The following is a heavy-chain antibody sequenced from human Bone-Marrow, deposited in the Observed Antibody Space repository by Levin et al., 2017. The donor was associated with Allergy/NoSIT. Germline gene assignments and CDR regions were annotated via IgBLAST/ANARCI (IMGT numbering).Heavy chain of an antibody. CDR3: ARDLRSTLDF. V-gene: IGHV1-69*13. CDR1: GDSFTSYG. J-gene: IGHJ4*02. Sequence: GASVKVSCRASGDSFTSYGITWVRQAPGQGLEWVGGIIPVFGSSTSSQKFEGRVTITADASTSTAYLELNSLRSEDTAVYYCARDLRSTLDFWGQGTLVTVSS. CDR2: IIPVFGSS. D-gene: IGHD2-15*01.